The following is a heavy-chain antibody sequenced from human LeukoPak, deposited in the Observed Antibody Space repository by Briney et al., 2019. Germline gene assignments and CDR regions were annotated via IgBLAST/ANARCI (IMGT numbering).Heavy chain of an antibody. V-gene: IGHV3-30*03. Sequence: GGSLRLSCAASGFTFINYGMHWIRQAPGKGLECVAVMSYDGSKKYYADSGRGRFTISRDNSKNTLYLQVKSLRAEDTAAYYCARLVRDAFDIWGQGTMVTVSS. CDR2: MSYDGSKK. CDR3: ARLVRDAFDI. CDR1: GFTFINYG. J-gene: IGHJ3*02.